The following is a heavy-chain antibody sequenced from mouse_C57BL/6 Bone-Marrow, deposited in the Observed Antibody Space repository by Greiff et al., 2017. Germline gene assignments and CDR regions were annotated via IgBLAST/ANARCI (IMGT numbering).Heavy chain of an antibody. Sequence: EVQLQESGPGLVKPSQSLSLTCSVTGYSITSGYYWNWIRQFPGNKLEWMGYISYDGSNNYNPSLKNRISITRDTSKNQFFLKLNSVTTEDTATYYCARDPGITTVVYFDYWGQGTTLTVSS. CDR2: ISYDGSN. CDR3: ARDPGITTVVYFDY. J-gene: IGHJ2*01. D-gene: IGHD1-1*01. CDR1: GYSITSGYY. V-gene: IGHV3-6*01.